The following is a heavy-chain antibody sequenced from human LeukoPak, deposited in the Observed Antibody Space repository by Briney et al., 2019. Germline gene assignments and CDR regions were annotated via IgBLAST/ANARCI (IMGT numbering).Heavy chain of an antibody. CDR3: ARVGGVYYYDSSGYPTYFDS. Sequence: GASVKVSCKASGYTITGYYMHWVRQAPGQGLEWMGWINPNSGGTNYAQKFQGRVTVTRDTSISTAYMELSRLRSDDTAVYYCARVGGVYYYDSSGYPTYFDSWGQGTLLTVSS. CDR1: GYTITGYY. D-gene: IGHD3-22*01. CDR2: INPNSGGT. V-gene: IGHV1-2*02. J-gene: IGHJ4*02.